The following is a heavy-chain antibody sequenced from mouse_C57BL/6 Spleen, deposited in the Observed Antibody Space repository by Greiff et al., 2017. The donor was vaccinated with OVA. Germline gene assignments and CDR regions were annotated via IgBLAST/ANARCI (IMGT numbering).Heavy chain of an antibody. Sequence: VQLKESGPGLVKPSQSLSLTCSVTGYSITSVYYWNWIRQFPGNKLEWMGYISYDGSNNYNPSLKNRISITRDTSKNQLFLKLNSVTTEDTATYYCAREAYDYVYFDYWGQGTTLTVSS. CDR3: AREAYDYVYFDY. CDR2: ISYDGSN. CDR1: GYSITSVYY. D-gene: IGHD2-4*01. V-gene: IGHV3-6*01. J-gene: IGHJ2*01.